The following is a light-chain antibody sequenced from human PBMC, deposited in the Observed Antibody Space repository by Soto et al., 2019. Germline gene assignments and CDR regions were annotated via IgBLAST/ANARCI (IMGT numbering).Light chain of an antibody. CDR2: DAY. CDR1: QDISNY. J-gene: IGKJ3*01. Sequence: DIQMTQSPSSLSASVGDRVTITCQASQDISNYLNWYQQKPGKAPKLLIYDAYKLETGVPSRFSGSGSGTAFTFTISSLQPEDIGTYYCQQYDTLPSFGPGTKVDI. CDR3: QQYDTLPS. V-gene: IGKV1-33*01.